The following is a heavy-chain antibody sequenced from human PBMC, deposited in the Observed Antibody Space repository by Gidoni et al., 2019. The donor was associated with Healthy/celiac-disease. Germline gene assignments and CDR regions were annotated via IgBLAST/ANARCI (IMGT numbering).Heavy chain of an antibody. J-gene: IGHJ4*02. CDR3: ARDAEAGYSYGRADFDY. Sequence: HVQLVQSGAEVKKPGASVRISCKASGYTFTSSGISWVRQAPGQGIEWMGWISAYNGNTNYAQKLQGRVTMTTDTSTSTAYMELRSLRSDDTAVYYCARDAEAGYSYGRADFDYWGQGTLVTVSS. CDR1: GYTFTSSG. D-gene: IGHD5-18*01. V-gene: IGHV1-18*01. CDR2: ISAYNGNT.